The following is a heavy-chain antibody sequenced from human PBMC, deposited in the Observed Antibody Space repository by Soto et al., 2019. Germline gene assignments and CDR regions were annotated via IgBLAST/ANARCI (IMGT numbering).Heavy chain of an antibody. CDR2: INHSGST. V-gene: IGHV4-34*01. CDR1: GGSFSGYY. J-gene: IGHJ6*02. CDR3: ARVSGIYYYGMDV. Sequence: SETLSLTCAVYGGSFSGYYWSWIRQPPGKGLEWIGEINHSGSTNYNPSLKSRVTISVDTSKNQFSLKLSSVTAADTAVYYCARVSGIYYYGMDVWRQGTTVT. D-gene: IGHD3-10*01.